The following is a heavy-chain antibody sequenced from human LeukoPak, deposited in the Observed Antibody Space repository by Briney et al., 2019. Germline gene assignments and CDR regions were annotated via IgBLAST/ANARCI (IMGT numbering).Heavy chain of an antibody. Sequence: PGGSLRLSCAASGFTFSIYWMHWVRQAPGKGLVWVSHINSDGSSTTYADSVKGRFTISRDNAKNTLYLQMNSLRAEDTAVYYCAKVWSTYDFWSGYLDYWGQGTLVTVSS. D-gene: IGHD3-3*01. J-gene: IGHJ4*02. V-gene: IGHV3-74*01. CDR3: AKVWSTYDFWSGYLDY. CDR2: INSDGSST. CDR1: GFTFSIYW.